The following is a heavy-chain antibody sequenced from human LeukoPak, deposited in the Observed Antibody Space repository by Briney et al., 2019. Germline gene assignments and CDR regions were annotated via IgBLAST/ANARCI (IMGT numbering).Heavy chain of an antibody. CDR1: GGSISSGGYY. CDR3: ARQRSRQWDQTCNFDY. J-gene: IGHJ4*02. CDR2: IYYSGST. Sequence: SETLSLTCTVSGGSISSGGYYWSWIRQHPGKGLEWIGYIYYSGSTYYNPSLKSRVTISVDTSKNQFSLKLSSVTAADTAMYYCARQRSRQWDQTCNFDYWGQGTLVTVSS. D-gene: IGHD1-26*01. V-gene: IGHV4-31*03.